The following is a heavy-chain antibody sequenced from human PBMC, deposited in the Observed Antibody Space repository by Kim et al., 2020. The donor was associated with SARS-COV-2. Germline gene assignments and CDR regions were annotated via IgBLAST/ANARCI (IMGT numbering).Heavy chain of an antibody. CDR2: IIPIFGTA. CDR3: ARDNGYNRGDAFDI. V-gene: IGHV1-69*13. D-gene: IGHD5-12*01. Sequence: SVKVSCKASGGTFSSYAISWVRQAPGQGLEWMGGIIPIFGTANYAQKFQGRVTITADESTSTAYMELSSLRSEDTAVYYCARDNGYNRGDAFDIWGQGTMVTVSS. J-gene: IGHJ3*02. CDR1: GGTFSSYA.